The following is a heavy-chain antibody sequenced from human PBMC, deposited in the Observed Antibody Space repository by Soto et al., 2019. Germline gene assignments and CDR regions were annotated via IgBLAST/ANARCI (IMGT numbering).Heavy chain of an antibody. CDR3: AKEDYTFFDS. D-gene: IGHD4-4*01. CDR2: IAYDGSGK. J-gene: IGHJ4*02. CDR1: GFTFGSHG. V-gene: IGHV3-30*18. Sequence: QVQLVESGGGVVQPGRSLRLSCAASGFTFGSHGMHWVRQAPGKGLEWVALIAYDGSGKYYTDSVKGRFTIARDNSKNTVYLQMTSLRAEDTAIYYCAKEDYTFFDSWGQGTLVTVSS.